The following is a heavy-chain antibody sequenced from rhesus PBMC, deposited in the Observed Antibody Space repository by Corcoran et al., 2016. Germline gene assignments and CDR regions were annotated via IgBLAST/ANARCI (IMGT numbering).Heavy chain of an antibody. D-gene: IGHD6-25*01. CDR3: AIRAGGRFAS. CDR2: ITGDRVNT. CDR1: GASISGYW. V-gene: IGHV4-80*01. J-gene: IGHJ4*01. Sequence: QVQLQESGPGLVKPSEPLSLTCAVSGASISGYWWRWIRPSPGPRLEWIGEITGDRVNTDYNPSLKGRDPISKDASNVQFALNLSSVPAADTSMYYCAIRAGGRFASWGQGVLVTVSS.